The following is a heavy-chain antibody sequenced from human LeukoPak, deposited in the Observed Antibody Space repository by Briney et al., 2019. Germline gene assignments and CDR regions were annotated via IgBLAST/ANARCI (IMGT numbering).Heavy chain of an antibody. V-gene: IGHV4-61*02. CDR1: GGSISSGTYY. D-gene: IGHD6-13*01. Sequence: SQTLSLTCTVSGGSISSGTYYWSWLRQPAGKGLEWIGRIYTTGSTNYNPSLKSRVTISVDTSKNQFSLKLSSVTAADTAVYYCARGPSWQAFDIWGQGTMVTVSS. CDR2: IYTTGST. CDR3: ARGPSWQAFDI. J-gene: IGHJ3*02.